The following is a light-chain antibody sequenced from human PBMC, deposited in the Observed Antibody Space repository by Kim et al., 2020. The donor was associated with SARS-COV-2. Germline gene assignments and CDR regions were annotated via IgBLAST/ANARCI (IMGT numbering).Light chain of an antibody. J-gene: IGLJ2*01. CDR3: QAWDGVSRVV. V-gene: IGLV3-1*01. CDR1: RLGVRY. Sequence: VSPGQTAIITCSGDRLGVRYVTWYQQKPGQSPVLVIYKDNKRPSEIPERFSGSSSGNTATLTISGPQAMDEADYYCQAWDGVSRVVFGGGTQLTVL. CDR2: KDN.